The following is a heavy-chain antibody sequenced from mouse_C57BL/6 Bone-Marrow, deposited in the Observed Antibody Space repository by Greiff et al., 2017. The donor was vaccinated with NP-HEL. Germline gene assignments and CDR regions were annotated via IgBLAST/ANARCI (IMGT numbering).Heavy chain of an antibody. V-gene: IGHV3-8*01. CDR3: ARYKRRAGYAMDY. D-gene: IGHD3-1*01. J-gene: IGHJ4*01. CDR1: GYSITSDY. CDR2: ISYSGST. Sequence: EVMLVESGPGLAKPSQTLSLTCSVTGYSITSDYWNWIRKFPGNKLEYMGYISYSGSTYYNPSLKSRISITRDTSKNQYYLQLNSVTTEDTATYYCARYKRRAGYAMDYWGQGTSVTVSS.